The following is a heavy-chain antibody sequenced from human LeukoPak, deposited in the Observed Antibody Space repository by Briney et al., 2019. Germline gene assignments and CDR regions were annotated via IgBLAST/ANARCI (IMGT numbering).Heavy chain of an antibody. V-gene: IGHV1-69-2*01. CDR1: GYTFTDYY. CDR3: ARGGGANTLLFDY. Sequence: GATVKISCKASGYTFTDYYMHWVQQAPGKGLEWMGRVDPEDGETIYAEKFQGRVTITADTSTDTAYMELSSLRSEDTAVYYCARGGGANTLLFDYWGQGTLVTVSS. J-gene: IGHJ4*02. CDR2: VDPEDGET. D-gene: IGHD3-16*01.